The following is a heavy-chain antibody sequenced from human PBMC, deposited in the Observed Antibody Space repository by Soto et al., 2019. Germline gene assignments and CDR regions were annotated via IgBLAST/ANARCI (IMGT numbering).Heavy chain of an antibody. J-gene: IGHJ4*02. CDR3: ARARAAAGTPGY. D-gene: IGHD6-13*01. CDR1: GYTFTSYY. Sequence: GASVKVSCKASGYTFTSYYMHCVRQAPGQGLEWMGIINPSGGSTSYAQKFQGRVTMTRDTSTSTVYMELSSLRSEDTAVYYCARARAAAGTPGYWGQGTLVTVSS. CDR2: INPSGGST. V-gene: IGHV1-46*01.